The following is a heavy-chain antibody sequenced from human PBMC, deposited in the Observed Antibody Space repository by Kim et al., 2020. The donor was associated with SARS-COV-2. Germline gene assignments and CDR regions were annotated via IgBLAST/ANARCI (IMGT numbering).Heavy chain of an antibody. Sequence: SETLSLTCSVYGGSVSSGNFYWSWIRQPPGKGLEWVAHIYYSGTTYYNPSLKSRVTIARDTSKNQFSLSLNSVTAADTAMYFCARGKLGGSLRPHFYYYVLDVWGQGTTVTVSS. J-gene: IGHJ6*02. D-gene: IGHD1-26*01. CDR1: GGSVSSGNFY. V-gene: IGHV4-30-4*01. CDR2: IYYSGTT. CDR3: ARGKLGGSLRPHFYYYVLDV.